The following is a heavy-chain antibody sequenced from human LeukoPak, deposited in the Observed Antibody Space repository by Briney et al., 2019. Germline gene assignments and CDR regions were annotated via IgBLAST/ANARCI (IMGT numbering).Heavy chain of an antibody. J-gene: IGHJ4*02. D-gene: IGHD3-3*01. CDR1: GFTFSSNA. CDR3: ARGIDEWLYLNY. Sequence: PGGSLRLSCAASGFTFSSNAMYWVRQAPGKGLEYVSGISSNGGSTYHANSVKGRFTISRDNSKNTLYLQMGSLRAEDMAVYYCARGIDEWLYLNYWGQGALVTVSS. V-gene: IGHV3-64*01. CDR2: ISSNGGST.